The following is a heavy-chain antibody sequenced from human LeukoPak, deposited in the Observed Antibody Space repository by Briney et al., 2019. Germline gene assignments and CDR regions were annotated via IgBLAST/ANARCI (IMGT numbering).Heavy chain of an antibody. Sequence: SETLSLTCTVSGGSISSYYWSWIRQPPGKGLEWIGYIYYSGSANYNPSLKSRVTISVDTSKNQFSLKLSSVTAADTAVYYCARARNTLYYFDYWGQGTLVTVSS. D-gene: IGHD2-15*01. J-gene: IGHJ4*02. V-gene: IGHV4-59*01. CDR3: ARARNTLYYFDY. CDR2: IYYSGSA. CDR1: GGSISSYY.